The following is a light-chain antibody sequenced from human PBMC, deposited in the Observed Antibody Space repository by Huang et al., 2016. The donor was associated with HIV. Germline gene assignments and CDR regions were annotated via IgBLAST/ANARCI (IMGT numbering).Light chain of an antibody. CDR1: QDISNY. V-gene: IGKV1-33*01. Sequence: DIQMTQSPSSLSASVEDRVTITCQASQDISNYLNWYQQKPGKAPKLLIYDASNLETGVSSRFSGSGSGTDFTFTISSLQPEDIATYYCQHYDNLRTFGQGTKVEIK. J-gene: IGKJ1*01. CDR2: DAS. CDR3: QHYDNLRT.